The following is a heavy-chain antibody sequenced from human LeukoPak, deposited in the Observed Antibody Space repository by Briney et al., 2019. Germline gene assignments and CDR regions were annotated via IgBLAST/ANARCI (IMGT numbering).Heavy chain of an antibody. CDR2: ISGRGGST. V-gene: IGHV3-23*01. D-gene: IGHD6-19*01. CDR3: AKDLIAVAGTALDY. CDR1: GFTFSSYA. Sequence: GGSLRLSCAASGFTFSSYAMSWVRQAPGKGLEWVSAISGRGGSTYYADSVKGRFTISRDNSKNTLYLQMNSLRAEDTAVYYCAKDLIAVAGTALDYWGQGTLVTVSS. J-gene: IGHJ4*02.